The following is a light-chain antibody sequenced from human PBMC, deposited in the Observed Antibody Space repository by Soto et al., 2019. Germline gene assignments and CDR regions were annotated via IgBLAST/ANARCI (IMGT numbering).Light chain of an antibody. Sequence: DIVMTQSPDSLHVYLGERATIDCKYSQSVLYSSNNKNYLAWYQKKAGQPPKLLIYWASTRESGVPDRFSGSGSGTDFNLTISRLQAEDVAVYECQQYYTTTLTVGGGTKVEIK. CDR1: QSVLYSSNNKNY. CDR3: QQYYTTTLT. CDR2: WAS. V-gene: IGKV4-1*01. J-gene: IGKJ4*01.